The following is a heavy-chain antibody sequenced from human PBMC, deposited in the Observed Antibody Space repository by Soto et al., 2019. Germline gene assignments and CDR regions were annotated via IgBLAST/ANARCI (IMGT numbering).Heavy chain of an antibody. CDR1: GFTFSSYG. CDR2: IWYDGSNK. J-gene: IGHJ4*02. V-gene: IGHV3-33*01. CDR3: ARSVVGATPLDDY. D-gene: IGHD1-26*01. Sequence: QVQLVESGGGVVQPGRSLRLSCAASGFTFSSYGMHWVRQAPGKGLEWVAVIWYDGSNKYYADSVKGRFTISRDNSKNTLYLQMNSLRAEDTAVYYCARSVVGATPLDDYWGQGTLVTVSS.